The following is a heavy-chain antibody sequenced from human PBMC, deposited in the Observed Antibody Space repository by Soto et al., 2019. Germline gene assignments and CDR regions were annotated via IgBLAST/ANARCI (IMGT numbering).Heavy chain of an antibody. CDR2: IYYSGST. Sequence: QVQLQESGPGLVKPSQTLSLTCPVSGGSISSGGYYWSWIRQHPGTGLEWIGYIYYSGSTYYNPSLTSRVTISVDPSKNQFSLKLSSVTAADTAVYYCARVVHGLEGDPYYFDYWGKGTLVTVSS. CDR1: GGSISSGGYY. J-gene: IGHJ4*02. CDR3: ARVVHGLEGDPYYFDY. D-gene: IGHD2-21*02. V-gene: IGHV4-31*03.